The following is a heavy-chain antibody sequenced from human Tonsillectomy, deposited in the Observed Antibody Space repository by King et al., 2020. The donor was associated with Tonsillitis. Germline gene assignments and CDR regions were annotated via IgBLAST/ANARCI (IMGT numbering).Heavy chain of an antibody. J-gene: IGHJ4*02. CDR2: VNSDGCDT. Sequence: VQLVESGGGLVQPGGSLRLSCAASGFTFSNYWMHWVRQAPGKGLVWVSRVNSDGCDTDSADSVKGRFTISRDNAKNTLYLQMNVLRGDDTAFYYCARGTHWNDVSRGGDYWGQGTLVTVSS. CDR1: GFTFSNYW. D-gene: IGHD1-1*01. V-gene: IGHV3-74*01. CDR3: ARGTHWNDVSRGGDY.